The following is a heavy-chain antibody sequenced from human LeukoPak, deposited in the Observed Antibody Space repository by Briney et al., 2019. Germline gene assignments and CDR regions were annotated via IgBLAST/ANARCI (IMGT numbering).Heavy chain of an antibody. CDR3: VRELRGARRWFDP. CDR2: ISRAREYI. Sequence: PGGSMRLSCAASGFTFNTYSMSWVRQAPGKGLEWVSIISRAREYIFYADSVKGRFTISRDNAKNSLHLQMNSLRAEDTAVYYCVRELRGARRWFDPWGQGSLVTVSS. CDR1: GFTFNTYS. V-gene: IGHV3-21*01. D-gene: IGHD3-10*01. J-gene: IGHJ5*02.